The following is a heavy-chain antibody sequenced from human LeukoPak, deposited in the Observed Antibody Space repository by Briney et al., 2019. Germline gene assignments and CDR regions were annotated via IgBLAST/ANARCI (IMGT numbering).Heavy chain of an antibody. CDR1: GGSISNYY. CDR3: ARYSGSYYSGDYFDY. J-gene: IGHJ4*02. D-gene: IGHD3-10*01. CDR2: IYYSGST. Sequence: SETLSLTCTVSGGSISNYYWNWIRQPPGKGLEWIGYIYYSGSTNYNPSLKSRVTMSVDTSKNQFSLKLSSVTAADTAVYYCARYSGSYYSGDYFDYWGQGTLVTVSS. V-gene: IGHV4-59*12.